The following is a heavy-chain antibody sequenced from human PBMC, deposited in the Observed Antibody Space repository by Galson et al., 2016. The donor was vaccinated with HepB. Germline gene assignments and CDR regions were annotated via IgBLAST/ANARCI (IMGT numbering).Heavy chain of an antibody. CDR1: GFIFSDYW. D-gene: IGHD6-19*01. V-gene: IGHV3-7*01. Sequence: SLRLSCAASGFIFSDYWMSWVRQAPGKGLEWVANIRQDGSETHYVDSVNGRFTISRDNAKNSLYLQMNSLRAEDTGVYHCARQGGSGWNREYNWFDPWGQGTLVTVSS. CDR3: ARQGGSGWNREYNWFDP. J-gene: IGHJ5*02. CDR2: IRQDGSET.